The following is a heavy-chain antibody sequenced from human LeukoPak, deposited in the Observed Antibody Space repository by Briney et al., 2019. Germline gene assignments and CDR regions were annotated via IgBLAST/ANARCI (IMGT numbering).Heavy chain of an antibody. Sequence: GGSLRLSCAASGFTFSSYSMNWVRQAPGKGLEWVSSISSSSSYMYYADSVKGRFTISRDNAKNSLYLQMNSLRAEDTAVYYCARDPRSSGWFDYWGQGTLVTVSS. CDR2: ISSSSSYM. D-gene: IGHD6-19*01. CDR1: GFTFSSYS. CDR3: ARDPRSSGWFDY. V-gene: IGHV3-21*01. J-gene: IGHJ5*01.